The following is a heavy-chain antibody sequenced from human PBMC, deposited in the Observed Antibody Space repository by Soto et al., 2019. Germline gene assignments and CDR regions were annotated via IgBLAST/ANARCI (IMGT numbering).Heavy chain of an antibody. CDR1: GFIFSNYA. Sequence: GGSLRLSWAASGFIFSNYAMHRVRQAPGKRPEWVAVILSDESKKYYADSMKGRFTISRDNSKNTLYLQMNSLSTEDTGVYYCAKENPGTGTYKWGQGTLVTVSS. CDR2: ILSDESKK. V-gene: IGHV3-30*18. CDR3: AKENPGTGTYK. D-gene: IGHD1-26*01. J-gene: IGHJ4*02.